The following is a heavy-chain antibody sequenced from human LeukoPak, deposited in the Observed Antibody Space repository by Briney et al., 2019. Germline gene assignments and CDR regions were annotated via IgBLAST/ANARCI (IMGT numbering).Heavy chain of an antibody. J-gene: IGHJ4*02. CDR2: IYTSGST. CDR1: GGSMKSGTYY. Sequence: SETLSLTCTVSGGSMKSGTYYWRWIRQPAGKGLEWIGRIYTSGSTNYNPSRKSRVTISIDTSKNQFSLNLSSVTAADTAVYYCARGDSNDNDYGDYPDYWGQGTLVTVSS. V-gene: IGHV4-61*02. CDR3: ARGDSNDNDYGDYPDY. D-gene: IGHD4-17*01.